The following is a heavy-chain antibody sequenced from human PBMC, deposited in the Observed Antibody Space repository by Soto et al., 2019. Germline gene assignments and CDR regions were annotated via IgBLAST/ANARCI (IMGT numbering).Heavy chain of an antibody. D-gene: IGHD2-2*01. V-gene: IGHV4-34*01. CDR2: ISLTGGT. CDR3: ARETMRFTFAFDI. Sequence: QVQLQQWGAGLLKPSETLSLTCAVYGGSFSDYYWSWIRQPPGKGLEWIGEISLTGGTNYSPPLNSRVTISIDTSKNQFSLKLNSVTAADTAVYYCARETMRFTFAFDIWGQGTMVTVSS. J-gene: IGHJ3*02. CDR1: GGSFSDYY.